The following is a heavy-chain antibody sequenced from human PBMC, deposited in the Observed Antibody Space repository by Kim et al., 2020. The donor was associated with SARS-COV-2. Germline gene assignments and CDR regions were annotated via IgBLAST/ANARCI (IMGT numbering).Heavy chain of an antibody. D-gene: IGHD3-16*01. CDR2: T. J-gene: IGHJ4*02. Sequence: TIYAQKFQGRVTMTEDTSTDTAYMELSSLRSEDTAVYYCATGLTAGGFDYWGQGTLVTVSS. V-gene: IGHV1-24*01. CDR3: ATGLTAGGFDY.